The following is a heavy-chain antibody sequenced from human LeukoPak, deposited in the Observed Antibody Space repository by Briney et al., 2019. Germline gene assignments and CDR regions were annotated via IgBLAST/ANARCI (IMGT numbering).Heavy chain of an antibody. CDR2: IYPSDSDT. J-gene: IGHJ4*02. CDR3: ARHGTQWELLSEDDY. Sequence: GESLKISCKGSGYRFTSYWIGWVRQMPGKGLEWMGIIYPSDSDTRYSPSFQGQVSISADKSISAAYLQWRSLKASDTAMCYCARHGTQWELLSEDDYWGQGTLVTVSS. V-gene: IGHV5-51*01. D-gene: IGHD1-26*01. CDR1: GYRFTSYW.